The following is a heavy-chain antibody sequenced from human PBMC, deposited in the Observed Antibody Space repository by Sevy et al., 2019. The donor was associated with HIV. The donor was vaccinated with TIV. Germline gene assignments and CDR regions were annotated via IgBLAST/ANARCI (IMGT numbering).Heavy chain of an antibody. CDR2: IYYNGHI. CDR1: GGSITSLC. CDR3: AGENAWGRGYS. Sequence: SETLSLTCTVSGGSITSLCWNWIRQPPGKGLEWIANIYYNGHINYNPSLKSRVTLSLDTSKIQFSLRLSSVTAADTAMYYCAGENAWGRGYSWGQGTLVTVSS. J-gene: IGHJ4*02. V-gene: IGHV4-59*08. D-gene: IGHD1-26*01.